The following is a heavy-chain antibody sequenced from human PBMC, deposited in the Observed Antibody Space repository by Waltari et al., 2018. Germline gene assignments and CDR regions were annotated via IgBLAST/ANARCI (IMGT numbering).Heavy chain of an antibody. J-gene: IGHJ6*02. Sequence: QAQLVQSGPEVKKPGASVRLSCKASGYWFTNYGIGWVRQAPGQGLEWMGWVSPYNGYTNYAQNLQGRVTVTADTSTGTAHIDLRSLKSEDTAVYYCVRESSGWFAMDVWGQGTTVTVSS. D-gene: IGHD6-19*01. CDR1: GYWFTNYG. CDR2: VSPYNGYT. V-gene: IGHV1-18*04. CDR3: VRESSGWFAMDV.